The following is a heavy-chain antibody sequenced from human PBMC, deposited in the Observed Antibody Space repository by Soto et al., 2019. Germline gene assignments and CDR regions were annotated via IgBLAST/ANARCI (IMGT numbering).Heavy chain of an antibody. CDR1: GFTFSSYA. CDR2: ISYDGSNK. Sequence: QVQLVESGGNVVQPGRSLRLSCAASGFTFSSYAMHWVRQAPGKGLEWVALISYDGSNKYYADSVKGRFTISRDSSKNXLYLQMNSLRAEDTAVYFCAKSGTFYDILTGPYFDYWGQGTLVTVSS. J-gene: IGHJ4*02. V-gene: IGHV3-30*18. D-gene: IGHD3-9*01. CDR3: AKSGTFYDILTGPYFDY.